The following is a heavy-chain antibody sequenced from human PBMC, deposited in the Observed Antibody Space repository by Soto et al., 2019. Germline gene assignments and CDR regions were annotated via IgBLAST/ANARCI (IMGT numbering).Heavy chain of an antibody. D-gene: IGHD3-16*02. CDR3: ARVPGYDYVWGSYRPFDY. J-gene: IGHJ4*02. Sequence: QVQLVQSGAEVKKPGASVKVSCKASGYTFTSYGISWVRQAPGQGLEWMGWISAYNGNTNYAQKLQGRVTMTTDTATSTAYMELRSLRSDDTAVYYCARVPGYDYVWGSYRPFDYWGQGTLVTVSS. CDR2: ISAYNGNT. CDR1: GYTFTSYG. V-gene: IGHV1-18*04.